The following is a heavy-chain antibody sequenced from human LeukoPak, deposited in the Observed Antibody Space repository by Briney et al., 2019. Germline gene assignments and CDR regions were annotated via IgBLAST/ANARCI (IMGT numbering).Heavy chain of an antibody. CDR2: IIPIFGTA. CDR3: ARAPGYSSRDWFDP. V-gene: IGHV1-69*06. CDR1: GGTFSSYA. D-gene: IGHD6-13*01. J-gene: IGHJ5*02. Sequence: SVKVSCKAFGGTFSSYAISWVRQAPGQGLEWMGGIIPIFGTANYAQKFQGRVTITADKSTSTAYMELSSLRSEDTAVYYCARAPGYSSRDWFDPWGQGTLVTVSS.